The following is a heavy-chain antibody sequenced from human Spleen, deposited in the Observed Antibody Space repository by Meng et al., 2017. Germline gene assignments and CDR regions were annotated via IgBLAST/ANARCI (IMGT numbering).Heavy chain of an antibody. Sequence: GGSLRLSCAASGFAFDDYAMHWVRQAPGKGLEWVSLITWNGGNTYYADSVRGRFTISRDNSKNSLYLQMNSLRAEDTALYYCAKDLDSSGYYYFLAWGQGTMV. CDR1: GFAFDDYA. J-gene: IGHJ3*01. V-gene: IGHV3-43D*03. CDR2: ITWNGGNT. CDR3: AKDLDSSGYYYFLA. D-gene: IGHD3-22*01.